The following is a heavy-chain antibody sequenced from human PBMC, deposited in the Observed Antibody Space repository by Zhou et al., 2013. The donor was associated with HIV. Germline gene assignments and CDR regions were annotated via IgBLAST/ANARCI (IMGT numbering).Heavy chain of an antibody. CDR1: GGSISSSSYY. CDR3: ARHFWSGYNWFDP. CDR2: IYYSGNT. V-gene: IGHV4-39*01. D-gene: IGHD3-3*01. J-gene: IGHJ5*02. Sequence: VQLQESGPGLVKPSETLSLTCTVSGGSISSSSYYWDWIRQPPGKGLEWIGSIYYSGNTYYNPSLKSRVTISVDASKKQISLNLSSVTAADTAVYYCARHFWSGYNWFDPWGQGTLVTVSS.